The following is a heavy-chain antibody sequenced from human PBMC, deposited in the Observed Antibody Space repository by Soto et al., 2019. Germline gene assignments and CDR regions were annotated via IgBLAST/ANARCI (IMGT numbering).Heavy chain of an antibody. CDR3: ARDLEGSDYYDSSGYYRPYYYYYYGMDV. Sequence: ASVKVSCKASGGTFSSYAISWVRQAPGQGLEWMGGIIPIFGTANYAQKFQGRVTITADESTSTAYMELSSLRSEDTAVYYCARDLEGSDYYDSSGYYRPYYYYYYGMDVWGQGTTVTVSS. CDR1: GGTFSSYA. D-gene: IGHD3-22*01. V-gene: IGHV1-69*13. J-gene: IGHJ6*02. CDR2: IIPIFGTA.